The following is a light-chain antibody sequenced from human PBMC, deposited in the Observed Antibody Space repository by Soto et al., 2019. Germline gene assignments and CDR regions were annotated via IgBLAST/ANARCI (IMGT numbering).Light chain of an antibody. J-gene: IGKJ4*01. Sequence: EIVLTQSPATLSLSPGERATLSCRASQSFNSIYLAWYQQKPGQAPRLLIFDASKRATGIPARFSGSGSGTDFTLTISSLEPEDFAVYYCQQRSNWPLTFGGGTKVDIK. CDR2: DAS. CDR3: QQRSNWPLT. CDR1: QSFNSIY. V-gene: IGKV3-11*01.